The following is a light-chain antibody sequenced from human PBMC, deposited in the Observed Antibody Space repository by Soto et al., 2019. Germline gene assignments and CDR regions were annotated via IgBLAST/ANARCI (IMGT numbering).Light chain of an antibody. V-gene: IGKV1-9*01. CDR2: AAS. J-gene: IGKJ5*01. Sequence: DIQLTQSPSFLSASVGDRVTITCRASQGINSYLAWYQQKPGKVPKLLIYAASTLQSGVPSRFSGSGSGTEFTLTITSLQPEDFATYYCQQINSYPSTFGKGTRLEI. CDR3: QQINSYPST. CDR1: QGINSY.